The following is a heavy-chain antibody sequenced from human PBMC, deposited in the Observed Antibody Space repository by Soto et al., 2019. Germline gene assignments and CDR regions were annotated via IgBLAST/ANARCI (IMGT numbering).Heavy chain of an antibody. CDR2: IKTDGSIT. CDR3: AKDGTYTIDY. CDR1: VFTVSSYW. D-gene: IGHD2-2*02. Sequence: PGGALRLTCAASVFTVSSYWMYWVRQAPGEGLVWVSRIKTDGSITGYADFVKGRFTISRDNAKNTLYLQMDSLRAEDTAVYYCAKDGTYTIDYWGQGTLVTVSS. V-gene: IGHV3-74*01. J-gene: IGHJ4*02.